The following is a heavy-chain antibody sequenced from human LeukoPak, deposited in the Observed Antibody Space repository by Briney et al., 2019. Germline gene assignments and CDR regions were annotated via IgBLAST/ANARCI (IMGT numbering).Heavy chain of an antibody. CDR1: GDSISSGDYY. Sequence: SETLSLTCTVSGDSISSGDYYWSWIRQPPGKGLEWLGYIYYSGSTYYNPSLKSRVTISVDTSKNQFSLKLSSVTAADTAVYYCARALPEDGYCSSTSCQKYFDYWGQGTLVTVSS. CDR3: ARALPEDGYCSSTSCQKYFDY. D-gene: IGHD2-2*01. J-gene: IGHJ4*02. V-gene: IGHV4-30-4*01. CDR2: IYYSGST.